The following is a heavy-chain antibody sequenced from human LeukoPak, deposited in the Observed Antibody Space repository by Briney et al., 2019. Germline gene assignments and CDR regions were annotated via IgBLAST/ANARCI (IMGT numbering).Heavy chain of an antibody. J-gene: IGHJ4*02. D-gene: IGHD3-3*01. Sequence: ASVKVSCKASGYTFTSYDINWVRQATGQGLEWMGWMNPNSGNTGYAQKFQGRVTITRNTSISTAYMELSSLRSEDTAVYYCARGSITIFGVEFDYWGQGTLVTVFS. CDR3: ARGSITIFGVEFDY. V-gene: IGHV1-8*03. CDR2: MNPNSGNT. CDR1: GYTFTSYD.